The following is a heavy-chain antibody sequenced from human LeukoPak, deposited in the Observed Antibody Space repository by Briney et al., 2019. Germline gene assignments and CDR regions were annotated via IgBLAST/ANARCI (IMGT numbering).Heavy chain of an antibody. Sequence: ASVKVSCKASGYTFTDYCMHWVRQAPGQGLEWMGRINLKSGGINYAQKFQGRVTMTRDTSISTAYLDLSRLRFDDTAVYYCARDRDGGVGTIDYWGQGTLVPVSS. CDR2: INLKSGGI. D-gene: IGHD3-3*01. V-gene: IGHV1-2*06. CDR3: ARDRDGGVGTIDY. J-gene: IGHJ4*02. CDR1: GYTFTDYC.